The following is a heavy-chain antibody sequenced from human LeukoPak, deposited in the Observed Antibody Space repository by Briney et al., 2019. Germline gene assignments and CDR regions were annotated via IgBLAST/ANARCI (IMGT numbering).Heavy chain of an antibody. CDR1: GYTFTGYY. J-gene: IGHJ6*03. CDR3: AAAGGYYGSGSRYYYYYMDV. V-gene: IGHV1-2*02. D-gene: IGHD3-10*01. CDR2: INPNSGGT. Sequence: ASVKVSCKASGYTFTGYYMHWVRQAPGQGLEWMGWINPNSGGTNYAQKFQGRVTMTRDTSISTAYMELSRLRSDDTAVYYCAAAGGYYGSGSRYYYYYMDVWGKGTTVTISS.